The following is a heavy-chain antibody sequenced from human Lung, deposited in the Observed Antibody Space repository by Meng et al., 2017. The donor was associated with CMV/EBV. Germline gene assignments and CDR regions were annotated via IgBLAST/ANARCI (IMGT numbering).Heavy chain of an antibody. J-gene: IGHJ6*02. D-gene: IGHD3-22*01. CDR3: ARHLPTYYYDSSGYYYPYYYYGMDV. CDR1: GFSLSNARMG. CDR2: IFSNDEK. Sequence: SXPXLVXPTETLTLTCTVSGFSLSNARMGVSWIRQPPGKALEWLAHIFSNDEKSYSTSLKSRLTISKDTSKSQVVLTMTNMDPVDTATYYCARHLPTYYYDSSGYYYPYYYYGMDVWGQGTXVTVSS. V-gene: IGHV2-26*01.